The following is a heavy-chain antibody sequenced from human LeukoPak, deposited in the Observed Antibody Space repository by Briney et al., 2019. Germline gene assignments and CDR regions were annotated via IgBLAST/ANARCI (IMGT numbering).Heavy chain of an antibody. V-gene: IGHV3-7*01. D-gene: IGHD6-19*01. CDR1: GFTFSGYW. Sequence: GGSLRLSCAASGFTFSGYWMSWVRQTPGKGLEWVANIKQDGSEKYSVDSVKGRFTISRDNAKKSLYLQMNSLRAEDTAVYYCARDLARGSGWYRVDYWGQGTLVTVSS. CDR2: IKQDGSEK. CDR3: ARDLARGSGWYRVDY. J-gene: IGHJ4*02.